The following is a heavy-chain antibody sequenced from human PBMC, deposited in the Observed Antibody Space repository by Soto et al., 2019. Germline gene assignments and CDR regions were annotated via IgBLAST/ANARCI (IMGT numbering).Heavy chain of an antibody. J-gene: IGHJ4*02. CDR2: ISDSGTIT. Sequence: LRLSCEGSDFIFSNYGMSWVRQAPGKGLEWVAGISDSGTITNYADSVKGRFTISKDNSRRMVYLQMDSLRADDTAVYFCAKGGRTWYGFDSWGQGILVTVS. CDR3: AKGGRTWYGFDS. V-gene: IGHV3-23*01. CDR1: DFIFSNYG. D-gene: IGHD6-13*01.